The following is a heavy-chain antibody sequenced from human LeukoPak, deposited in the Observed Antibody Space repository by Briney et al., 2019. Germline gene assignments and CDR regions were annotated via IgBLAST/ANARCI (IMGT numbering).Heavy chain of an antibody. CDR3: AKPRAMTTGVGRYFDL. J-gene: IGHJ2*01. D-gene: IGHD1-1*01. CDR2: ISGGGEDT. CDR1: GFTFTNYA. V-gene: IGHV3-23*01. Sequence: GGSLRLSCAASGFTFTNYAMSWIRRAPGKGLDWVSAISGGGEDTYYPNSVKGRFTISRDNSKNTLYLQMNSLGAEDTAIYYCAKPRAMTTGVGRYFDLWGRGTLVTVSS.